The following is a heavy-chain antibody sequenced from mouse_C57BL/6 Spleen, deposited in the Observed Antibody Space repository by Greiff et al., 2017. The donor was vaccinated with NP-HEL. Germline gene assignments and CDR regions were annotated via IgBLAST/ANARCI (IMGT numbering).Heavy chain of an antibody. CDR2: INPSNGGT. CDR3: ARPYYYGRETWFAY. J-gene: IGHJ3*01. Sequence: QVQLQQPGTELVKPGASVKLSCKASGYTFTSYWMHWVKQRPGQGLEWIGNINPSNGGTNYNEKFKSKATLTVAKSSITAYMQLSSLTSEDSAVYYCARPYYYGRETWFAYWGQGTLVTVSA. CDR1: GYTFTSYW. D-gene: IGHD1-1*01. V-gene: IGHV1-53*01.